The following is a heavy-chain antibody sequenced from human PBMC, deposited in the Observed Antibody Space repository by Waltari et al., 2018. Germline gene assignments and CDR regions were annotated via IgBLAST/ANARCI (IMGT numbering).Heavy chain of an antibody. V-gene: IGHV3-74*03. CDR2: INNDGSST. J-gene: IGHJ3*01. CDR1: GFTFSRSW. CDR3: ARAGLLGAFDV. D-gene: IGHD2-15*01. Sequence: EVQLVESGGGLVQPGGSLRLSCAASGFTFSRSWIHWVRQFPGKGLMWVSRINNDGSSTVYADSVKGRFTISRDDAKNTVSLQMNNLSAEDTALYYCARAGLLGAFDVWAKGQWSPSPQ.